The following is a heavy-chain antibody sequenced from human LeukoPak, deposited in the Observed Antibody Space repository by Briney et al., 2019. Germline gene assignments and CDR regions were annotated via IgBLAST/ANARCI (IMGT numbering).Heavy chain of an antibody. Sequence: SETLSLTCGVSGSSISSGNYWGWIRQPPGQGLEWIGTIYHSGNTYYNPSLKSRVTLSVDTSKNQFSLNLNSVTAADTAVYFCARGGFCSAPTCYSLWFWGPGTLVTVSS. CDR1: GSSISSGNY. D-gene: IGHD2-15*01. CDR3: ARGGFCSAPTCYSLWF. CDR2: IYHSGNT. V-gene: IGHV4-38-2*01. J-gene: IGHJ4*02.